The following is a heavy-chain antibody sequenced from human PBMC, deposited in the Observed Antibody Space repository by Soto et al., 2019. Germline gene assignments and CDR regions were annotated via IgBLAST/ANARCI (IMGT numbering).Heavy chain of an antibody. Sequence: GESLKISCNGSGYSFTSYWIGWVRQMPGKGLEWMGIIYPGDSDTRYSPSFQGQVTISADKSISTAYLQWSSLKASDTAMYYCARSEWLRNYYYGMDVWGQGTTVTVSS. D-gene: IGHD5-12*01. CDR1: GYSFTSYW. CDR3: ARSEWLRNYYYGMDV. CDR2: IYPGDSDT. J-gene: IGHJ6*02. V-gene: IGHV5-51*01.